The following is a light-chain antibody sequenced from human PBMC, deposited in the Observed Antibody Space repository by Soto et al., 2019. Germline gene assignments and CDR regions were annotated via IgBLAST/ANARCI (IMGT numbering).Light chain of an antibody. Sequence: EIVMTQSPATLSVSPGERATLSCRASQSVSSNLAWYQQKPGQAPRLLIYGASTRATGIPARFSGSASGTEFTLTISILQSEDFAVYYCQQYNNWPPGTFGQGNKVEIK. CDR3: QQYNNWPPGT. CDR1: QSVSSN. V-gene: IGKV3-15*01. CDR2: GAS. J-gene: IGKJ1*01.